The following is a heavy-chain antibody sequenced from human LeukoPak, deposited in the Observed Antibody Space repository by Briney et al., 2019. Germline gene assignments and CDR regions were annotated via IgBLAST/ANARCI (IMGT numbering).Heavy chain of an antibody. D-gene: IGHD6-13*01. V-gene: IGHV3-21*01. CDR1: GFTFSSYA. CDR2: ISSSSSYI. J-gene: IGHJ6*03. Sequence: PGGSLRLSCAACGFTFSSYAMNWVRQAPGKGLEWVSFISSSSSYIYYADSVKGRFTISRDNAKNSLYLQMNSLRAEDTAVYYCARVVSSWYQLDYYYMDVWGKGTTVTVSS. CDR3: ARVVSSWYQLDYYYMDV.